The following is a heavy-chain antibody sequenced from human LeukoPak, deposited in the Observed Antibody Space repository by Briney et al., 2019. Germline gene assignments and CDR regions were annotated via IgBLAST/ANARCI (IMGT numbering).Heavy chain of an antibody. CDR2: ISSTSSHI. Sequence: PGGSLRLSCAASGLTFSSYAMIWVRQAPGKGLEWVSSISSTSSHIYYADSVKGRFTISRDNAKNSLYLQMNSLRVEDTAVYYCARGREGIAVRWWVEETRWHFLDPWGRGTLVTVSS. CDR1: GLTFSSYA. CDR3: ARGREGIAVRWWVEETRWHFLDP. D-gene: IGHD6-19*01. V-gene: IGHV3-21*01. J-gene: IGHJ5*02.